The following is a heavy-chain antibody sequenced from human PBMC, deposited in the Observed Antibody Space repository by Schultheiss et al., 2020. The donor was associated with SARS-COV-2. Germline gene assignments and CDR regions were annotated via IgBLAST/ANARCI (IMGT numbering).Heavy chain of an antibody. V-gene: IGHV4-34*01. Sequence: SETLSLTCAVYGGSFSGYYWSWIRQSPGKGLEWIGSIYYSGSTYYNPSLKSRVTISVDTSKNQFSLKLSSVTAADTAVYYCARVVPIPWADYYYYGMDVWGQGTTVTVSS. CDR1: GGSFSGYY. CDR2: IYYSGST. D-gene: IGHD2-2*02. CDR3: ARVVPIPWADYYYYGMDV. J-gene: IGHJ6*02.